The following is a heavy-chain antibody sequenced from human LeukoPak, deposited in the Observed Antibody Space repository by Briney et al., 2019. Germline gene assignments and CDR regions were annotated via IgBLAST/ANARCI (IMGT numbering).Heavy chain of an antibody. V-gene: IGHV1-18*04. CDR1: GYTFTGYY. Sequence: ASVKVSCKASGYTFTGYYMHWVRQAPGQGLEWMGWISAYNGNTNYAQKLQGRVTMTTDTSTSTAYVELRSLRSDGTAVYYCARDVYYDILTGDYYYYMDVWGKGTTVTVSS. CDR2: ISAYNGNT. CDR3: ARDVYYDILTGDYYYYMDV. J-gene: IGHJ6*03. D-gene: IGHD3-9*01.